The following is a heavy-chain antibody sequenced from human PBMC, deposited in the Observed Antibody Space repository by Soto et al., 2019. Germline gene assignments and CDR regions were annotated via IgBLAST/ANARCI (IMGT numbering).Heavy chain of an antibody. CDR3: ATREYYYCGMDV. CDR1: GYSFTSYW. V-gene: IGHV5-10-1*01. J-gene: IGHJ6*02. CDR2: IDPSDSYT. Sequence: PGESLKISCRGSGYSFTSYWISWVRQMPGKGLEWMGRIDPSDSYTNYSPSFQGHVTISADKSISTAYLQWSSLKASDTAMYYCATREYYYCGMDVWGQGTTVTVSS.